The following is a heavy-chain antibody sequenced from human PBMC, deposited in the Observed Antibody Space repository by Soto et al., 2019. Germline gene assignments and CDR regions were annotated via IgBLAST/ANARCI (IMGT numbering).Heavy chain of an antibody. V-gene: IGHV4-59*01. CDR2: IYYSGST. D-gene: IGHD3-10*01. CDR1: GYSISSYY. Sequence: SETLSLTCTVSGYSISSYYWSWIRQPPGKGLEWIGYIYYSGSTNYNPSLKSRVTISVDTSKNQFSLKLSSVTAADTAVYYCARAPYGSGSYYHDYWGQGTLVTVSS. CDR3: ARAPYGSGSYYHDY. J-gene: IGHJ4*02.